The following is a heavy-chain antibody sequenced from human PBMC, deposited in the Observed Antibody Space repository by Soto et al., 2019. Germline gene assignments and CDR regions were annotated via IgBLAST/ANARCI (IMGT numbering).Heavy chain of an antibody. V-gene: IGHV3-23*02. Sequence: EVQLLESGGGVIQPGGSRRLSCAASGFIFSSYAMSWVRQAPGQGLQWVSGISVSGGSTYYGDSVKCRFTISRDNSKNTLYLQMDSLTAEDTAVSYCAKEASPYGTNPFDVWGQGTMVTVSS. J-gene: IGHJ3*01. CDR3: AKEASPYGTNPFDV. D-gene: IGHD1-26*01. CDR2: ISVSGGST. CDR1: GFIFSSYA.